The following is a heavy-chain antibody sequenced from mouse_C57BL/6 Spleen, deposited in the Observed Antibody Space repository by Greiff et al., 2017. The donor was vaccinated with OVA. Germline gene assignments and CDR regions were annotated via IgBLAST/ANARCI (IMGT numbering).Heavy chain of an antibody. Sequence: VQLQQSGPGLVKPSQSLSLTCSVTGYSITSGYYWNWIRQFPGNKLEWMGYISYDGSNNYNPSLKNRISITRDTSKNRFFLKLNSVTTEDTATYYCARVMGYYAMDYWGQGTSVTVSS. CDR3: ARVMGYYAMDY. CDR1: GYSITSGYY. V-gene: IGHV3-6*01. D-gene: IGHD2-3*01. CDR2: ISYDGSN. J-gene: IGHJ4*01.